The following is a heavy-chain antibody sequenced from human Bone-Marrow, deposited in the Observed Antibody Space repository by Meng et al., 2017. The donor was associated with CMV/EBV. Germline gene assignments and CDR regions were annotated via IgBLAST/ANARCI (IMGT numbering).Heavy chain of an antibody. CDR1: GFIFSSFE. Sequence: GESLKISCEASGFIFSSFEMHWVRQAPGKGLEWISYISSTGSKTYYAETVKGRLTISRDNAKNSLYLQMSSARAEDTAVYYCASTGTGPYWGQGTLVTVSS. D-gene: IGHD1-7*01. CDR3: ASTGTGPY. V-gene: IGHV3-48*03. J-gene: IGHJ4*02. CDR2: ISSTGSKT.